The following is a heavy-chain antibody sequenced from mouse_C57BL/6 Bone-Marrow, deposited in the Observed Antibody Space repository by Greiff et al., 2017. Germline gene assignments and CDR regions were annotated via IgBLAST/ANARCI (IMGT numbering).Heavy chain of an antibody. V-gene: IGHV10-1*01. CDR1: GFSFNTYA. J-gene: IGHJ3*01. CDR3: VRDYYGSSYWFAY. Sequence: EVQRVESGGGLVQPKGSLKLSCAASGFSFNTYAMNWVRQAPGKGLEWVARIRSKSNNYATYYADSVKDRFTISRDDSESMLYLQMNNLKTEDTAMYYCVRDYYGSSYWFAYWGQGTLVTVSA. D-gene: IGHD1-1*01. CDR2: IRSKSNNYAT.